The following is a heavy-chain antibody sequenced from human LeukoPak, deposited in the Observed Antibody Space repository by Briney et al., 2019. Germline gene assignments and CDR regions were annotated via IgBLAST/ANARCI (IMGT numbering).Heavy chain of an antibody. V-gene: IGHV3-23*01. CDR2: ISASGDST. D-gene: IGHD3-3*01. J-gene: IGHJ4*02. CDR3: ARDRPDYDFWSGDY. Sequence: GGSTRLSCAASGFTFSSYAMSCVRQAPGKGLEWVSVISASGDSTYYADSVRGRFTISRDNSKTTLYLQMNSLRAEDTAVYYCARDRPDYDFWSGDYWGQGTLVTVSS. CDR1: GFTFSSYA.